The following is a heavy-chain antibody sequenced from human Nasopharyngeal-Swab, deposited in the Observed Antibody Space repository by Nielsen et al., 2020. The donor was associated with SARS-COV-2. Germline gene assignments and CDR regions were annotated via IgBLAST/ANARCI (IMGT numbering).Heavy chain of an antibody. CDR3: AKEGATGWFDP. Sequence: SATLSLTCTVSGVSITSQYWSWIRQPPGKGLEWIGYISHNSGTSYNPSLKSRVTMFMDTSKNQFSLRLRSVTAADTAVYYCAKEGATGWFDPWGQGTLVTVSS. J-gene: IGHJ5*02. CDR1: GVSITSQY. CDR2: ISHNSGT. V-gene: IGHV4-59*11.